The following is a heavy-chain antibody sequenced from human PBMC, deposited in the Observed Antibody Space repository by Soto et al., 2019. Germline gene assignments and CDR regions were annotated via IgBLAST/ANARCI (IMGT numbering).Heavy chain of an antibody. D-gene: IGHD2-15*01. CDR3: ARLMVVATPAGWYDP. V-gene: IGHV5-51*01. Sequence: EVQLVQSGAEVKKPGESLKISCKASGYSFSHDWIGWVRQMPGKGLEWMGIIYPSDSDTRYSPSFEGQVTISADKSINTAYLQWSSLKASDTAIYYCARLMVVATPAGWYDPWGQGTLVTVSS. CDR2: IYPSDSDT. CDR1: GYSFSHDW. J-gene: IGHJ5*02.